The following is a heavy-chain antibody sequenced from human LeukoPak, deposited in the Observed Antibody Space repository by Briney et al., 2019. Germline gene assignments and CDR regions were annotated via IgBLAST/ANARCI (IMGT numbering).Heavy chain of an antibody. V-gene: IGHV3-53*01. CDR2: IYSGNT. J-gene: IGHJ4*02. CDR3: ARRAGAYSHPYDY. Sequence: PGGSLRLSCAVSGFTVSSNSMSWVRQAPGKGLEWVSFIYSGNTHYSDSVKGRFTISRDNSKNTLYLQMNSLRAEDTAVYYCARRAGAYSHPYDYWGQGTLVTVSS. D-gene: IGHD4/OR15-4a*01. CDR1: GFTVSSNS.